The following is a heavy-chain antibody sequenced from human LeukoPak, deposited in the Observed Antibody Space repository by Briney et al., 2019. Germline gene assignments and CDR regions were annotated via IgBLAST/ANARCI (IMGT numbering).Heavy chain of an antibody. CDR3: AKLSYDSSGYYGDAFDI. Sequence: GGSLRLSCAASGFTFSSYEMNWVRQAPGKGLEWVSGISWNSGSIGYADSVKGRFTISRDNAKNSLYLQMNSLRAEDTALYYCAKLSYDSSGYYGDAFDIWGQGTMVTVSS. CDR1: GFTFSSYE. J-gene: IGHJ3*02. V-gene: IGHV3-9*01. D-gene: IGHD3-22*01. CDR2: ISWNSGSI.